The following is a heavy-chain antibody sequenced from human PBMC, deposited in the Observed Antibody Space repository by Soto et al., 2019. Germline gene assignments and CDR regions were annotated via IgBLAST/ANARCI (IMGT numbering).Heavy chain of an antibody. CDR3: ARDDRASGWYAAMDV. CDR1: GFTFNNYG. J-gene: IGHJ6*02. D-gene: IGHD6-19*01. CDR2: IWYDGKKK. V-gene: IGHV3-33*01. Sequence: QVQLVESGGGVVQPGRSLRLSCAASGFTFNNYGLHWVRQAPGTGLEWVAVIWYDGKKKYYAESVKGRFTISRDTSTNTLYLQMDSLGAEDTAVYYCARDDRASGWYAAMDVWGQGTTVTVSS.